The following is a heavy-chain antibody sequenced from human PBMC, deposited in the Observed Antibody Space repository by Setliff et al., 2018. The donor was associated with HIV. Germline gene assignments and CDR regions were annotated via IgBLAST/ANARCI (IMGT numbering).Heavy chain of an antibody. CDR1: GGSFSGYY. CDR2: INHGGIT. D-gene: IGHD3-10*01. J-gene: IGHJ5*02. CDR3: ARVGDYGSGGWFDP. V-gene: IGHV4-34*10. Sequence: PSETLSLTCAVYGGSFSGYYWNWVRQSPGKRLEWIGEINHGGITYYNPSLKSRITISVDTSKNQFSLKLSSVTAADTAVYYCARVGDYGSGGWFDPWGQGTLVTVSS.